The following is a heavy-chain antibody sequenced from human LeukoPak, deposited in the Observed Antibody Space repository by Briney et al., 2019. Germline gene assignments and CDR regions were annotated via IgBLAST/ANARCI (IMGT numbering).Heavy chain of an antibody. J-gene: IGHJ4*02. CDR3: AKDRLDSGYDFSYYFDY. Sequence: GGSLRLSCAASGFTFSSYSMNWVRQAPGKGLEWVSAISNSGGSTYYADSVKGRFTISRDNSKNTLYLQMNSLRAEDTAVYYCAKDRLDSGYDFSYYFDYWGQGTLVTVSS. D-gene: IGHD5-12*01. CDR1: GFTFSSYS. V-gene: IGHV3-23*01. CDR2: ISNSGGST.